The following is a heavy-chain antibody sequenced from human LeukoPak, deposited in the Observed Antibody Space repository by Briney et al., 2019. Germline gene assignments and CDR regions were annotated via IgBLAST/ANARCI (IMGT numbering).Heavy chain of an antibody. CDR1: GFTFSSYA. CDR3: AKFLEQQLILGFQH. D-gene: IGHD6-13*01. J-gene: IGHJ1*01. Sequence: LPGGSLRLSCAASGFTFSSYAMSWVRQAPGKGLEWVSAISGSGGSTYYADSVKGRFTISRDNSKNTLYLRMNSLRAEDTAVYYCAKFLEQQLILGFQHWGQGTLVTVSS. CDR2: ISGSGGST. V-gene: IGHV3-23*01.